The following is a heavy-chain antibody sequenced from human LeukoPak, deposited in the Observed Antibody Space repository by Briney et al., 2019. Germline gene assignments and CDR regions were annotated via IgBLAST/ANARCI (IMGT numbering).Heavy chain of an antibody. J-gene: IGHJ4*02. Sequence: SGRSLRLSCAASGFSFSNYDMHWVRKAPGKGLGWVAVIWYDGSNKYYADSVKGRFTISRDNSKNTLYLQMNSLRVEDTAVYYCARGDPTVTTKQNFDYWGQGTLVTVSS. V-gene: IGHV3-33*01. CDR1: GFSFSNYD. CDR2: IWYDGSNK. D-gene: IGHD4-17*01. CDR3: ARGDPTVTTKQNFDY.